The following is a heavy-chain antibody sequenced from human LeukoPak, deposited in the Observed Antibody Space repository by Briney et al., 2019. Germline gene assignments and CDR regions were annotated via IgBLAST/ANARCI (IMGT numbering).Heavy chain of an antibody. V-gene: IGHV4-59*10. D-gene: IGHD4-17*01. J-gene: IGHJ4*02. CDR2: IYTSGTI. CDR1: GGSFSSYY. CDR3: ARLSTVTTSFDY. Sequence: SETLSLTCAVYGGSFSSYYWSWIRQPAGKGLEWIGRIYTSGTIHYNPSLKSRVTMSVDTSKNQFSLKLSSVTAADTAVYYCARLSTVTTSFDYWGQGTLVTVSS.